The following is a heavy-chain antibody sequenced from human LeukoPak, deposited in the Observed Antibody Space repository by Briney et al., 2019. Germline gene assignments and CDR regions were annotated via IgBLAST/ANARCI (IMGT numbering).Heavy chain of an antibody. V-gene: IGHV1-2*02. Sequence: GASVKVSCKASGYTFTGHYMHWVRQAPGQGLEWMGWINPNSGDTDYAQKFQGRVTMTRDTSISTAYMVLSRLKSDDTAVYYCAKVLFNGWRTLDYRGQGTLVTVSS. CDR1: GYTFTGHY. D-gene: IGHD2-15*01. J-gene: IGHJ4*02. CDR3: AKVLFNGWRTLDY. CDR2: INPNSGDT.